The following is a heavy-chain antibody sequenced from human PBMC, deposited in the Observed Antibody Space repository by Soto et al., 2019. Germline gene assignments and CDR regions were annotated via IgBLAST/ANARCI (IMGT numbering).Heavy chain of an antibody. Sequence: GGSLRLYCAASGFTFSSYAMSWVRQAPGKGLEWVSAISGSGGSTYYADSVKGWFTISRDNSKNTLYLQMNSLRAEDTAVYYCAKDPNSRGYSYGPPDYWGQGTLVTVSS. CDR1: GFTFSSYA. CDR2: ISGSGGST. CDR3: AKDPNSRGYSYGPPDY. D-gene: IGHD5-18*01. J-gene: IGHJ4*02. V-gene: IGHV3-23*01.